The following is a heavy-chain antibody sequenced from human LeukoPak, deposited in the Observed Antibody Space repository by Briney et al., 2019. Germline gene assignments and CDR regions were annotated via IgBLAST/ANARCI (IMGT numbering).Heavy chain of an antibody. CDR3: AIPRGYSYGSYYMDV. Sequence: ASVKVSCKASGYTFTSYDINWVRQATGQGLEWMGWMNPNSGNTGYAQKFQGRVTMTRNTSINTAYMELSSLRSEDTAVYYCAIPRGYSYGSYYMDVWGKGTTVTVSS. D-gene: IGHD5-18*01. V-gene: IGHV1-8*01. J-gene: IGHJ6*03. CDR1: GYTFTSYD. CDR2: MNPNSGNT.